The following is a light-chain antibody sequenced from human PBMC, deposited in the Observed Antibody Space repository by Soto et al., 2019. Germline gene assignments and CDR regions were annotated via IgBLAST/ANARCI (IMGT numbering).Light chain of an antibody. CDR2: TAS. J-gene: IGKJ4*01. Sequence: DIQMTQSPSSLSASVEDRVTITCQASQDISNYLACYQQKPGKAPNLLIYTASTLQSGVPSRFSGSGSGTEFTLTITSLQPEDFASYYCQQLYTYPLTFGGGTKVDIK. V-gene: IGKV1-9*01. CDR3: QQLYTYPLT. CDR1: QDISNY.